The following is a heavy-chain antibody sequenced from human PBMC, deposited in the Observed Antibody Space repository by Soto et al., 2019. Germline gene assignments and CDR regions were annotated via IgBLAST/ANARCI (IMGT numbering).Heavy chain of an antibody. J-gene: IGHJ4*02. CDR3: ARHLGEGYFDY. Sequence: PSETLSLTCAVSGYSISSSNWWGWVRQPPGKGLEWIGSIYYCGSTYYNPSLKSRVTIFVDTSKTYFSLKLSSVTASDTAVYYCARHLGEGYFDYWGQGTLVTVSS. V-gene: IGHV4-39*01. CDR2: IYYCGST. CDR1: GYSISSSNW.